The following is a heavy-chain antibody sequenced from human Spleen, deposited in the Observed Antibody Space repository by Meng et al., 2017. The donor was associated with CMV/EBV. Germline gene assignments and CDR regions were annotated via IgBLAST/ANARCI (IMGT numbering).Heavy chain of an antibody. CDR2: IKPNAGYT. D-gene: IGHD3-16*01. J-gene: IGHJ4*02. Sequence: DSVKVSCKASGYFFSDHFMHWVRQAPGQGIAWMGWIKPNAGYTNYAQNFQGRVTMTSDSSIATAYMELSRLTSDDTAVYYCTRDHDWGADYWGQGTLVTVSS. CDR3: TRDHDWGADY. CDR1: GYFFSDHF. V-gene: IGHV1-2*02.